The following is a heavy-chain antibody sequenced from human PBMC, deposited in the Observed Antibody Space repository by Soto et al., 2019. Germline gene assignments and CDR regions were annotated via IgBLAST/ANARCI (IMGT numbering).Heavy chain of an antibody. D-gene: IGHD3-16*01. CDR1: GGVFRNYA. J-gene: IGHJ5*01. CDR2: IIPVFGTA. CDR3: ASERWGGYSFDS. V-gene: IGHV1-69*01. Sequence: QVQLVQSGAEVKKPGSSVKVSCKASGGVFRNYAINWVRQAPGQGLEWVGGIIPVFGTAVYPQKFQGRVTITADESSTTAHMELTSRKTEDVAVYFCASERWGGYSFDSWGQGTLVTVAS.